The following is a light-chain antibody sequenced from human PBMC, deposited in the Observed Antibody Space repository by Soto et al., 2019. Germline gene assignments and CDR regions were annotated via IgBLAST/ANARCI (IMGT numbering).Light chain of an antibody. CDR3: CSYAGDSACV. CDR1: SSDVGSYNF. CDR2: EGS. Sequence: QSALTQPASVSGSPGQSITISCTGTSSDVGSYNFVSWYQQHPGKAPKLMIYEGSKRPSGVSNRFSGSKSGNTASLTISGLQSEVEADYNCCSYAGDSACVFGGGTKLTVL. J-gene: IGLJ3*02. V-gene: IGLV2-23*01.